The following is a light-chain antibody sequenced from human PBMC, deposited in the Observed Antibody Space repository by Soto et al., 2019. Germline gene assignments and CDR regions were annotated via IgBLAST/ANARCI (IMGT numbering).Light chain of an antibody. V-gene: IGKV1-5*01. J-gene: IGKJ1*01. CDR1: QSINAW. CDR3: QQYHRYST. Sequence: DIQMTQAPSTLSASVGDIVTITCRASQSINAWLAWYQQKPGKAPKLLIYDVSTLDSGVPSRFSGSASGTEFTLTISNLESDDFATYYCQQYHRYSTFGQGTRVDIK. CDR2: DVS.